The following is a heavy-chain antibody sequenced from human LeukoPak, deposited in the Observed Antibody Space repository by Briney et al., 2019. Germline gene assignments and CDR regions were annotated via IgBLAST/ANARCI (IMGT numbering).Heavy chain of an antibody. D-gene: IGHD4-17*01. Sequence: SETLSLTCAVYGGSFSGYYWSWIRQPPGKGLEWIGEINHSGSTNYNPSLKSRVTISVDTSKNQFSLKLSSVTAADTAVYYCASIGYGDYGFWGRGTLVTVSS. J-gene: IGHJ4*02. CDR3: ASIGYGDYGF. CDR1: GGSFSGYY. V-gene: IGHV4-34*01. CDR2: INHSGST.